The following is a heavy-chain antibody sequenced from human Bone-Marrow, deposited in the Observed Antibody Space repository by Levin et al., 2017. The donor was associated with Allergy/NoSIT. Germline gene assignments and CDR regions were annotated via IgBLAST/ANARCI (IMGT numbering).Heavy chain of an antibody. CDR3: ARDGDNFDLDY. V-gene: IGHV3-74*01. Sequence: GESLKISCAASGFTFSNYWMHWVRQVPGRGLEWLSRIKYDGTYTNYAPSVEGRFTISRDNAKNTLHLQMNSLRADDTALYYCARDGDNFDLDYWGQGTLVAVSS. CDR2: IKYDGTYT. J-gene: IGHJ4*02. D-gene: IGHD1-1*01. CDR1: GFTFSNYW.